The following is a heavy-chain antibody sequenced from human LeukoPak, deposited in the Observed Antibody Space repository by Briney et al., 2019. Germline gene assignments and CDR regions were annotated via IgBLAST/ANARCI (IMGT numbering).Heavy chain of an antibody. CDR2: INWNGGST. Sequence: GGSLRLSCAASGFTFDDYGMSWVRQAPGKGLEWVSGINWNGGSTGYADSVKGRFTISRDNAKNSLYLQMNSLRAEDTAAYYCARVWSPPYSSGWPDYFDFWGQGTLVTVSS. CDR1: GFTFDDYG. J-gene: IGHJ4*02. D-gene: IGHD6-19*01. V-gene: IGHV3-20*04. CDR3: ARVWSPPYSSGWPDYFDF.